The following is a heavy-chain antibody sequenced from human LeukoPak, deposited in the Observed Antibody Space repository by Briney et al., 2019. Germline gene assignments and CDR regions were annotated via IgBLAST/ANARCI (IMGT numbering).Heavy chain of an antibody. Sequence: SETLSLTCAVYGGSFSGYYWSWIRQPPGKGLEWIGEINHSGSTNYNPSLKSRVTIAVDTSKNQFALKLSSVTAADTAVYYCASRTAARFYYFDYWGQGTLVTVSS. CDR1: GGSFSGYY. V-gene: IGHV4-34*01. CDR3: ASRTAARFYYFDY. CDR2: INHSGST. D-gene: IGHD6-6*01. J-gene: IGHJ4*02.